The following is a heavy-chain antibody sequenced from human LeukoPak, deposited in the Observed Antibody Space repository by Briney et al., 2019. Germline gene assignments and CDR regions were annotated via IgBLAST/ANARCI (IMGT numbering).Heavy chain of an antibody. J-gene: IGHJ5*02. CDR3: ARGITSDWFDP. Sequence: SETLSLTCAVYGGSFSGYYWSWIRQPPGKGLEWIGYIYYSGSTNYNPSLKSRVTISVDTSKNQFPLKLSSVTAADTAVYYCARGITSDWFDPWGQGTLVTVSS. V-gene: IGHV4-59*08. CDR1: GGSFSGYY. CDR2: IYYSGST. D-gene: IGHD3-10*01.